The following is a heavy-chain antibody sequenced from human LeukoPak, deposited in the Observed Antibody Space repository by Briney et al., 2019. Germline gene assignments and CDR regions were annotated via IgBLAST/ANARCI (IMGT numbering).Heavy chain of an antibody. CDR2: INHSGST. J-gene: IGHJ6*03. CDR3: ARITSRFWSGYSYYYYYMDV. V-gene: IGHV4-34*01. D-gene: IGHD3-3*01. Sequence: SETLSLTCAVYGGSFSGYYWSWIRQPPGKGLEWIGEINHSGSTNYNPSLKSRVTISVDTSKNQFSLKLSSVTAADPAVYYCARITSRFWSGYSYYYYYMDVWGKGTTVTVSS. CDR1: GGSFSGYY.